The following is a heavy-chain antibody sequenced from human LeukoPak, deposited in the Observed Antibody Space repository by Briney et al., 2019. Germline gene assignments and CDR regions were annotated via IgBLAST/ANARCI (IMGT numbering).Heavy chain of an antibody. CDR3: ARSDFLIMVRGGIILRWFDP. Sequence: PSETLSLTCTVSGGSISSSSYYWGWIRQPPGKGLEWIGSIYYSGSTYYNPSLKSRVTISVDTSKNQLSLKLSSVTAADTAVYYCARSDFLIMVRGGIILRWFDPWGQGTLVTVSS. J-gene: IGHJ5*02. CDR1: GGSISSSSYY. D-gene: IGHD3-10*01. V-gene: IGHV4-39*07. CDR2: IYYSGST.